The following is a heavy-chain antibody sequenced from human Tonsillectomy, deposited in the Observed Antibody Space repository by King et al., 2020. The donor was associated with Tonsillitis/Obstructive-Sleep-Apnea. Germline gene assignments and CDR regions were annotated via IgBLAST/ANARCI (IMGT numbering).Heavy chain of an antibody. Sequence: VQLQESGPGLVKPSETLSLTCTVSGGSISYYFWSWIRPPPGKGLELIGYIYYSGGTNYSPSLKSRVTISVDTSKSQFSLKLGSVTAADTAVYYCARGVPYQRLYYYMDVWGKGTTVTVSS. D-gene: IGHD2-2*01. J-gene: IGHJ6*03. V-gene: IGHV4-59*01. CDR3: ARGVPYQRLYYYMDV. CDR2: IYYSGGT. CDR1: GGSISYYF.